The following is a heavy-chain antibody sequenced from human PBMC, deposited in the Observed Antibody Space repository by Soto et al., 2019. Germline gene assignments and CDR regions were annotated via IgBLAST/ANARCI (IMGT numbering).Heavy chain of an antibody. D-gene: IGHD6-13*01. J-gene: IGHJ6*02. CDR1: GYTFTTYY. CDR2: INPSGGST. CDR3: ARATSAGNGRRVDV. Sequence: QVQLVQSGTEVKEPGASVSLSCKASGYTFTTYYIHWVRQAPGQGLEWMGMINPSGGSTTYAQNFQGRVTVNRDTSTGTVYMDLNRLRSDDTAVDYCARATSAGNGRRVDVWGQGTTVTVSS. V-gene: IGHV1-46*01.